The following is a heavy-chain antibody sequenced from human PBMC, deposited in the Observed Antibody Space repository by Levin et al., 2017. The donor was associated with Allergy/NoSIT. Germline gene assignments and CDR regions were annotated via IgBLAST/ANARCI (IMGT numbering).Heavy chain of an antibody. V-gene: IGHV3-23*01. CDR2: ISGSGGST. CDR3: AKAFYDSSGYYSYFDY. Sequence: GGSLRLSCAASGFTFSSYAMSWVRQAPGKGLEWVSAISGSGGSTYYADSVKGRFTISRDNSKNTLYLQMNSLRAEDTAVYYCAKAFYDSSGYYSYFDYWGQGTLVTVSS. J-gene: IGHJ4*02. D-gene: IGHD3-22*01. CDR1: GFTFSSYA.